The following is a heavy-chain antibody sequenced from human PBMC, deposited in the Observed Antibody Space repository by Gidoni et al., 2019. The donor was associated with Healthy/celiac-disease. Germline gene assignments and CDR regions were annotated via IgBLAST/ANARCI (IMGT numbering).Heavy chain of an antibody. J-gene: IGHJ4*02. CDR2: IDPSDSYT. CDR1: GYSFTSYW. V-gene: IGHV5-10-1*03. D-gene: IGHD3-3*01. CDR3: ARGEPTIFGVVIQDY. Sequence: DVQLVQSGAAVKKPGESLRISCKGSGYSFTSYWISWVRQMPGKGLEWMGMIDPSDSYTNYSPSFQGHVTISADKSISTAYLQWSSLKASDTAMYYCARGEPTIFGVVIQDYWGQGTLVTVSS.